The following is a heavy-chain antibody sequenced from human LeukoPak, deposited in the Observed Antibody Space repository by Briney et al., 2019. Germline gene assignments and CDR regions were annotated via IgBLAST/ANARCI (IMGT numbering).Heavy chain of an antibody. V-gene: IGHV4-30-2*01. CDR1: GGSISSGGYS. CDR3: ARGLGYDSLFDY. CDR2: IYHSGST. Sequence: PSQTLSLTCAVSGGSISSGGYSWSWIRQPPGKGLEWIGYIYHSGSTYYNPSLKSRVTISVDRSKNQFSLKLSSVTAADTAVYYRARGLGYDSLFDYWGQGTLVTVSS. D-gene: IGHD3-22*01. J-gene: IGHJ4*02.